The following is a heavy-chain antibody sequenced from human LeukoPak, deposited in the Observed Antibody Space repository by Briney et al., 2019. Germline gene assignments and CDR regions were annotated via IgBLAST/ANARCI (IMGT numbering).Heavy chain of an antibody. V-gene: IGHV3-21*01. CDR1: GFTFSSYS. CDR3: ARDLPPDFWSGYDY. Sequence: PGGSLRLSCAASGFTFSSYSMNWVRQAPGKGLEWVSSISSSSSYIYYADSVKGRFTISRDNAKNSLYLQMNSLRAEDTAVYYCARDLPPDFWSGYDYWGQGTLVTVSS. J-gene: IGHJ4*02. CDR2: ISSSSSYI. D-gene: IGHD3-3*01.